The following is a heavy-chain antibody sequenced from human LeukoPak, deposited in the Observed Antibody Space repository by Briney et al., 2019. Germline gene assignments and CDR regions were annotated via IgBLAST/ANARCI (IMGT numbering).Heavy chain of an antibody. CDR3: ARFGYSSSWYNGY. J-gene: IGHJ4*02. D-gene: IGHD6-13*01. Sequence: SQTLSLTCTVSGGSISSGDYYWSWIRQPPGKGLEWIGSMFYSGSTYYNPSLKSRVTITVDMSKKQFSLKLSSVTAADTAVYYCARFGYSSSWYNGYWGQGTLVTVSS. CDR1: GGSISSGDYY. CDR2: MFYSGST. V-gene: IGHV4-39*01.